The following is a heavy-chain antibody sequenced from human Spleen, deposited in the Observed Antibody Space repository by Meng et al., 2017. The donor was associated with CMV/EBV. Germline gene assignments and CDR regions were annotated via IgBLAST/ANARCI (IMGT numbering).Heavy chain of an antibody. V-gene: IGHV4-39*07. CDR1: SISGSGYS. D-gene: IGHD2-2*01. CDR2: ISYSGST. CDR3: AREFRIVVVPAADWFDP. J-gene: IGHJ5*02. Sequence: SISGSGYSWGWLRQPPGKGLEWIGSISYSGSTYYNPSLKSRVTISVDTSKNQFSLKLSSVTAADTAVYYCAREFRIVVVPAADWFDPWGQGTLVTVSS.